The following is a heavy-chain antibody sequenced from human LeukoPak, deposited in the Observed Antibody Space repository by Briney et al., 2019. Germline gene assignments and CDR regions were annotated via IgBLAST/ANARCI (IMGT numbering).Heavy chain of an antibody. CDR3: ARRFKRFGVAAAGSYLDV. CDR2: IWYDGSNK. Sequence: PGGSLRLSCAASGFTFSSYGTHWVRQAPGKGLEWVAVIWYDGSNKYYADSVKGRFTISRDNSKNTPYLQMNSLRAEDTAVYYCARRFKRFGVAAAGSYLDVWGKGTTVTVSS. V-gene: IGHV3-33*01. J-gene: IGHJ6*03. CDR1: GFTFSSYG. D-gene: IGHD6-13*01.